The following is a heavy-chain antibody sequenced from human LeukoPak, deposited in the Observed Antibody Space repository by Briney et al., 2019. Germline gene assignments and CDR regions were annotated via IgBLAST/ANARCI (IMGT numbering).Heavy chain of an antibody. CDR2: ITPILGIA. D-gene: IGHD3-22*01. J-gene: IGHJ3*02. Sequence: GASVKVSCKASGGTFSSYAISWVRQAPGQGLEWMGRITPILGIANYAQKFQGRVTITADKSTSTAYMELSSLRSEDTAVYYCASPADYDSSGLDAFDIWGQGTMVTVSS. V-gene: IGHV1-69*04. CDR1: GGTFSSYA. CDR3: ASPADYDSSGLDAFDI.